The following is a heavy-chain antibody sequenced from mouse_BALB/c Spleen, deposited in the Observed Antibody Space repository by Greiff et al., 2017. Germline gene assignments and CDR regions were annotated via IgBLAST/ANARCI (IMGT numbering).Heavy chain of an antibody. CDR2: INPCTGYT. V-gene: IGHV1-7*01. CDR3: ARMGVRRYFDY. Sequence: VKLMESGAELAKPGASVKMSCKASGYTFTSYWMHWVKQRPGQGLEWIGYINPCTGYTEYNQKFKDKATLTADKSSSTAYMQLSSLTSEDSAVYYCARMGVRRYFDYWGQGTTLTVSS. J-gene: IGHJ2*01. CDR1: GYTFTSYW. D-gene: IGHD2-14*01.